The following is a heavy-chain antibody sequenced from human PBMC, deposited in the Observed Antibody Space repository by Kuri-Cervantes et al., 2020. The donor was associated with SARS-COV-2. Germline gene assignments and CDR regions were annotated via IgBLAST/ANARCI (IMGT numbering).Heavy chain of an antibody. D-gene: IGHD1-26*01. CDR2: IYEGGTT. CDR3: VRHDGLGTPTWGLYDYYYDIDV. Sequence: SETLSLTCTVSGGSISGSSYYWGWIRQPPGKGLEWIGSIYEGGTTHYNPSLQSRVTISVDTSKNQFSLMVSSVTAADTAVFYCVRHDGLGTPTWGLYDYYYDIDVWGQGTTVTVSS. V-gene: IGHV4-39*01. CDR1: GGSISGSSYY. J-gene: IGHJ6*02.